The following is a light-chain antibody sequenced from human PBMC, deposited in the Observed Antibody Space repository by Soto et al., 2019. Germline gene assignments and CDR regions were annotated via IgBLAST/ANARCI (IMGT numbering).Light chain of an antibody. V-gene: IGLV1-47*01. CDR2: KDT. Sequence: QSALTQPPSASGTPGQRVTISCSGGSSNIGSRSVHWFQQLPGTAPKLLIYKDTQRPSGVPDRFSGSKSGPSASLAISGLRSDDEADYYCSAWDDSLSAWVFGGGTKLTVL. CDR3: SAWDDSLSAWV. J-gene: IGLJ3*02. CDR1: SSNIGSRS.